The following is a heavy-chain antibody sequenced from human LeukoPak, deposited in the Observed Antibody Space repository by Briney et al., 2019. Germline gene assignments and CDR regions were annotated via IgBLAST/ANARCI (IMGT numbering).Heavy chain of an antibody. V-gene: IGHV1-46*01. Sequence: ASVKVSCKASGYTFISYYMHWVRQAPGQGLEWMGIINPSGGSTSYAQKFQGRVTMTRDMSTSTVYMELSSLRSEDMAVYYCARVVLGRTQLGWFDPWGQGTLVTVSS. J-gene: IGHJ5*02. CDR3: ARVVLGRTQLGWFDP. CDR2: INPSGGST. D-gene: IGHD3-10*01. CDR1: GYTFISYY.